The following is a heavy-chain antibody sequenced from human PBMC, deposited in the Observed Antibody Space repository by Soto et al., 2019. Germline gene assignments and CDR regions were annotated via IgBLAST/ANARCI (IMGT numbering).Heavy chain of an antibody. CDR3: ARARIADCFDH. Sequence: PSETLSLTCTVSGGSVSSGSYYWSWIRQPPGKGLEWIGYIYYSGSTNYNPSLKSRVTISVDTSKNQFSLKLSSVTAADTAVYYCARARIADCFDHWGPGTLVTVFS. V-gene: IGHV4-61*01. CDR2: IYYSGST. J-gene: IGHJ4*02. CDR1: GGSVSSGSYY. D-gene: IGHD6-13*01.